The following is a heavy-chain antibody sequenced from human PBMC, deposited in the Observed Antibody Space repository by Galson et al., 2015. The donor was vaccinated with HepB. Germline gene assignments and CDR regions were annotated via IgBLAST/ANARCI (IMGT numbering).Heavy chain of an antibody. CDR1: GFTFSSYA. V-gene: IGHV3-30*04. J-gene: IGHJ6*02. CDR2: ISYDGSNK. Sequence: SLRLSCAASGFTFSSYAMHWVRQAPGKGLEWVAVISYDGSNKYYADSVKGRFTISRDNSKNTLYLQMNSLRAEDTAVYYCARDDVGSGWWVDYGMDVWGQGTTVTVSS. CDR3: ARDDVGSGWWVDYGMDV. D-gene: IGHD6-19*01.